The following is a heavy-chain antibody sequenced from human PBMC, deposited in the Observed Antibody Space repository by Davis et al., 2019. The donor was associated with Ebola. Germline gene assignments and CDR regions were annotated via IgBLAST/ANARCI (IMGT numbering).Heavy chain of an antibody. CDR1: GGTFSSYA. D-gene: IGHD5-24*01. Sequence: ASVKVSCKASGGTFSSYAISWVRQAPGQGLEWMGIINPSGGSTSYAQKFQGRVTMTRDTSTSTVYMELSSLRSEDTAVYYCARENRDGRGWFDPWGQGTLVTVSS. CDR2: INPSGGST. CDR3: ARENRDGRGWFDP. J-gene: IGHJ5*02. V-gene: IGHV1-46*01.